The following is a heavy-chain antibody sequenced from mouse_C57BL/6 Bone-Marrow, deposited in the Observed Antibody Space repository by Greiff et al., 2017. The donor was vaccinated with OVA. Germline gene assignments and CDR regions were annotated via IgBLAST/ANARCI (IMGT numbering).Heavy chain of an antibody. CDR1: GYTFTSYW. D-gene: IGHD4-1*01. Sequence: VQLQQPGAELVKPGASVKLSCKASGYTFTSYWMHWVKQRPGQGLEWIGMIHPNSGSTNYNEKFKSKATLTVDTSSSTAYMQLSSLTSEDSAVYYCALTFYWYFDVWGTGTTVTVSS. J-gene: IGHJ1*03. CDR2: IHPNSGST. V-gene: IGHV1-64*01. CDR3: ALTFYWYFDV.